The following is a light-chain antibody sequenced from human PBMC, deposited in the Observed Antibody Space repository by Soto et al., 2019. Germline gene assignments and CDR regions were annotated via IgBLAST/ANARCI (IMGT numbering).Light chain of an antibody. J-gene: IGKJ1*01. CDR1: QSVGNNY. V-gene: IGKV3-20*01. Sequence: EIVLTQSPGTLSLSPGERASLSCRASQSVGNNYLAWYQQKPGQAPRLLIFGASSRATGIPDRFSGSGSGTYFVLTIIRLEPEDFAVYYCQQYAGSPPRTFGQGTKVEIK. CDR3: QQYAGSPPRT. CDR2: GAS.